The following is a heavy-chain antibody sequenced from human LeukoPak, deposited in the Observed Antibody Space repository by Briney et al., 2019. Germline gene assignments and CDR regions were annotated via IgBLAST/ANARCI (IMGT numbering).Heavy chain of an antibody. V-gene: IGHV3-30*04. CDR1: GFTFSSYA. J-gene: IGHJ4*02. Sequence: GGSLRLSCAASGFTFSSYAMHWVRQAPGKGLEWVAVISYDGSNKYYADSVKGRFTISRDNSKNTLYLQMNSLRAEDTAVYYCARDLRVVVTAQDGYWGQGTLVTVSS. D-gene: IGHD2-21*02. CDR2: ISYDGSNK. CDR3: ARDLRVVVTAQDGY.